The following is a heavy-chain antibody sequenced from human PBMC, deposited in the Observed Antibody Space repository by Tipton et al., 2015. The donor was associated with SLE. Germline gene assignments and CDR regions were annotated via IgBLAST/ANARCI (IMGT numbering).Heavy chain of an antibody. CDR3: ARETYYDXWSGYYFXX. CDR2: IYTSGST. Sequence: TLSPTCTVSGGSISSGSYYWSWIRQPAGNGLEWIGRIYTSGSTNYNPSLKSRVTISVDTSKNQFSLKLSSVTAADTAVYYCARETYYDXWSGYYFXXWXQGTLVTXSS. V-gene: IGHV4-61*02. CDR1: GGSISSGSYY. J-gene: IGHJ4*02. D-gene: IGHD3-3*01.